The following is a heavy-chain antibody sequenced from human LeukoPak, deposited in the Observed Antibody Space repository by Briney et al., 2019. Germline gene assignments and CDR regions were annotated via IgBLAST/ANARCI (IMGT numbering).Heavy chain of an antibody. CDR1: GFAFSNHA. CDR3: AKKSSGWYYHYYGMDV. Sequence: GGSLRLSCTASGFAFSNHAMSWVRQAPGKGLEWVSSISISGGTTYYADSVKGRFTISRENSKSTLYLQMNSLRAEDTAVYYCAKKSSGWYYHYYGMDVWGQGTTVTVSS. D-gene: IGHD6-19*01. CDR2: ISISGGTT. V-gene: IGHV3-23*01. J-gene: IGHJ6*02.